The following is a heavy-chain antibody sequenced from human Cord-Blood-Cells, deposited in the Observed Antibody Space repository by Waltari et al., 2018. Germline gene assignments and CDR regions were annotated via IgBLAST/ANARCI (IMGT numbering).Heavy chain of an antibody. CDR3: ARSIAARHGAFDI. V-gene: IGHV3-30-3*01. D-gene: IGHD6-6*01. J-gene: IGHJ3*02. CDR1: GFTFSSYA. CDR2: ISYGGSNK. Sequence: QVQLVESGGGVVQPGRSLRLSCAASGFTFSSYAMHWVRQAPGKGLEWVAVISYGGSNKCYADSVKGRFTISRDNSKNTLYLQMNSLRAEDTAVYYCARSIAARHGAFDIWGQGTMVTVSS.